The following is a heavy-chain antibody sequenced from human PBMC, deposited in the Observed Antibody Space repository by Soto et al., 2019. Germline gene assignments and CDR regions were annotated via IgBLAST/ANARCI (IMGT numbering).Heavy chain of an antibody. CDR1: GFTFSSYS. CDR2: ISSSSSYI. J-gene: IGHJ5*02. D-gene: IGHD6-13*01. V-gene: IGHV3-21*01. Sequence: GESLKISCAASGFTFSSYSMNWVRQAPGKGLEWVSSISSSSSYIYYADSVKGRFTISRDNAKNSLYLQMNSLRAEDTAVYYCARDSRIAAAGVLGQSPFDPWGQGTLVTVSS. CDR3: ARDSRIAAAGVLGQSPFDP.